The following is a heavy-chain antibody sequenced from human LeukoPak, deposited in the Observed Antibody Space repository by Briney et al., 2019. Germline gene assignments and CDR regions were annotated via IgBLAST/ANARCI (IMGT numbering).Heavy chain of an antibody. V-gene: IGHV3-23*01. CDR3: AKDHVTSSSWFPDY. CDR2: ISASGGST. D-gene: IGHD6-13*01. CDR1: EFTFSSYA. Sequence: GGSLRLSCAASEFTFSSYAMQWVRQAPGKGLEWVSGISASGGSTWYADSVKGRFTISRDNSKNTLYLQMSSLRAEDTAVYYCAKDHVTSSSWFPDYWGQGTLVTVSS. J-gene: IGHJ4*02.